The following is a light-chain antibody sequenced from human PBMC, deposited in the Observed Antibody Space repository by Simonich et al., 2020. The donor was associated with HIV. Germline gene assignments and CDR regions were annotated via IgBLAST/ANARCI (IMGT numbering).Light chain of an antibody. CDR1: QSVLYRSNNKKS. V-gene: IGKV4-1*01. CDR2: WAS. CDR3: QQYYSTPWT. J-gene: IGKJ1*01. Sequence: DIVMTQSPDSLAESRGERATIKCKSSQSVLYRSNNKKSLVWYQQKPEQPPKLFFYWASTRESGVPDRFSGSGSGTDFTLTISSLQAEDVAIYYCQQYYSTPWTFGQGTKVEIK.